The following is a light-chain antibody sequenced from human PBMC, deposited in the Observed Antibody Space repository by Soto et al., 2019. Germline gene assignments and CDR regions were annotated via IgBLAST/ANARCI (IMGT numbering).Light chain of an antibody. CDR3: AVYMGSGIWV. V-gene: IGLV8-61*01. CDR2: STN. CDR1: SGSVSTSYY. J-gene: IGLJ3*02. Sequence: QTVVTQEPSFSVSPGGTVTLTCGLTSGSVSTSYYSSWYQQTPGQAPRTLIYSTNIRSSGVPDSFSGSILGNKAALTIRGAQADDESDYFCAVYMGSGIWVFGGGTKLTVL.